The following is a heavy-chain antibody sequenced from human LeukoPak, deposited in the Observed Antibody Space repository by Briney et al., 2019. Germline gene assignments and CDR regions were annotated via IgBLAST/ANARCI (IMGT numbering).Heavy chain of an antibody. V-gene: IGHV3-7*05. Sequence: GGSLRLSCAASGFTFSNYWMIWVRQAPGKGLEWVGNIKQDGSEKRYADSVRGRFTIPRDNAQTSLYLQMNSLRAEDTAVYYCARASNPWLQLTWGQGTLVTVSS. CDR1: GFTFSNYW. CDR3: ARASNPWLQLT. J-gene: IGHJ5*02. D-gene: IGHD5-24*01. CDR2: IKQDGSEK.